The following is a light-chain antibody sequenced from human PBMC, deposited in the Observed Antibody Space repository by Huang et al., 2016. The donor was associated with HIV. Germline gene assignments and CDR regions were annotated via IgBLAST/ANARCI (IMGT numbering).Light chain of an antibody. CDR2: DAS. CDR3: QHYDDFPYT. V-gene: IGKV1-33*01. J-gene: IGKJ2*01. CDR1: HDISNY. Sequence: DIQMTQSPSSLSASVGDRVTITCRASHDISNYLNWYQQKPGKAPKLLIYDASNLETGVPSRFSGIGSGTYFTFTISSLQPEDFATYFGQHYDDFPYTFGQGTKLEIK.